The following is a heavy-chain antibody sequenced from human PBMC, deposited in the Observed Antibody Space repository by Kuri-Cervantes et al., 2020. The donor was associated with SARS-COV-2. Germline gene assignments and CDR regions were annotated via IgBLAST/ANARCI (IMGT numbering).Heavy chain of an antibody. CDR3: AKSMSIAAPASDY. Sequence: ETLSLTCAASGFTFSSFGMSWVRQAPGKGLEWVSAISDSGGSTFYADSVKGRFTISRDNSKNTLYLQMNSLRADDTAVYYCAKSMSIAAPASDYWGQGTLVTVSS. CDR1: GFTFSSFG. V-gene: IGHV3-23*01. CDR2: ISDSGGST. J-gene: IGHJ4*02. D-gene: IGHD6-13*01.